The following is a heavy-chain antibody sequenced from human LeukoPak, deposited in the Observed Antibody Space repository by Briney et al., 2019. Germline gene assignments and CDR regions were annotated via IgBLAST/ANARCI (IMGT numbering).Heavy chain of an antibody. Sequence: GASVKVSCKASGYTFTSYGISWVRQAPGQGLEWMGWISAYNGNTNYAQKLQGRVTMTTDTSTSTAYMELSSLRSEDTAVYYCARGVVKYDYVWGSRMKPYYFDYWGQGTLVTVSS. CDR1: GYTFTSYG. CDR2: ISAYNGNT. D-gene: IGHD3-16*01. V-gene: IGHV1-18*01. CDR3: ARGVVKYDYVWGSRMKPYYFDY. J-gene: IGHJ4*02.